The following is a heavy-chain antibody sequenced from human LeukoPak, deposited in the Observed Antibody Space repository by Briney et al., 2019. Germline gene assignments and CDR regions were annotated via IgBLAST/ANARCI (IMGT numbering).Heavy chain of an antibody. D-gene: IGHD5-24*01. Sequence: GSVKVSCKASGYTFTSYAMNWVRQAPGQGLEWMGWINTNTGNPTYAQGFTGRFVFSSDTSVSTAYLQISSLKAEDTAVYYCARDRRWLQFVYFDYWGQGTLVTVSS. J-gene: IGHJ4*02. CDR3: ARDRRWLQFVYFDY. CDR2: INTNTGNP. CDR1: GYTFTSYA. V-gene: IGHV7-4-1*02.